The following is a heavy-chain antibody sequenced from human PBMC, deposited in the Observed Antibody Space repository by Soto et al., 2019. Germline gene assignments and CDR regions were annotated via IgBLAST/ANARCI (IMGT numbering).Heavy chain of an antibody. V-gene: IGHV3-72*01. J-gene: IGHJ4*02. Sequence: EVQLVESGGDLVQPGGSLRLSCAASGLSLSDVFIDWVRQAPGKGLEWVGRTKDKAYSYTTEYDASVKGRFTISRDDSRNSGFQQKSSLKTEETAVYYCASIRGVFGYWGQGTLVNVSS. CDR3: ASIRGVFGY. CDR2: TKDKAYSYTT. CDR1: GLSLSDVF. D-gene: IGHD3-10*01.